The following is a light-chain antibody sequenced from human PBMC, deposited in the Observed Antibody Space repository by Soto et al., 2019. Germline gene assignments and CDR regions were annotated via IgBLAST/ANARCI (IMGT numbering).Light chain of an antibody. Sequence: DIQMTQSPSTLCASLGDRVTITCRASRNIDRWLAWYQQKPGKAPRLLIYDASTLETGVPSRFSGGGSGPEFTLTISSVQPDDNATYYCQQCDTYWAVGQGTKVEVE. V-gene: IGKV1-5*01. CDR3: QQCDTYWA. J-gene: IGKJ1*01. CDR2: DAS. CDR1: RNIDRW.